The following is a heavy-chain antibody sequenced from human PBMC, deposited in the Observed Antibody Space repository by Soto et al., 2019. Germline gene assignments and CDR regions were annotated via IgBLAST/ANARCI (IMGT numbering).Heavy chain of an antibody. CDR3: ARGPTGMIKY. CDR2: MNPKSGGT. J-gene: IGHJ4*02. Sequence: QVQLVQSGAEVKSPGASVKVSCKASGYTFTSYDINWVRQATGQGFEWMGWMNPKSGGTRYIQKFQGRVTMTRDTSISTAYMELSSLTSEDTAVYYCARGPTGMIKYWGQGTLVTISS. CDR1: GYTFTSYD. V-gene: IGHV1-8*01. D-gene: IGHD3-16*01.